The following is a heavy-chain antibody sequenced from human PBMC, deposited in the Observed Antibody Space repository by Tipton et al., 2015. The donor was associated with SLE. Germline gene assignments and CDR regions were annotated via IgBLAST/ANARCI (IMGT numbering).Heavy chain of an antibody. CDR1: GGSFSGYS. J-gene: IGHJ6*03. D-gene: IGHD5-18*01. CDR2: INHSGIT. Sequence: TLSLTCAVYGGSFSGYSYNWIRQPPGKGLEWIGQINHSGITHFNPSLKSRVTISVDTSGNQFSLRLPSVTAADTAVYYCARGEPGYSYGLDWGYHYYYMDVWGKGATVTISS. V-gene: IGHV4-34*01. CDR3: ARGEPGYSYGLDWGYHYYYMDV.